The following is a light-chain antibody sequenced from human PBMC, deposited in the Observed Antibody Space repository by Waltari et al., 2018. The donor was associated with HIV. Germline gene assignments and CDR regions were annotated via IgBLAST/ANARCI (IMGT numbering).Light chain of an antibody. Sequence: DVQMTQSPSTLSASVGDRVTITCRASQTISSWLAWYQHKPGKAPKLLIYKTSILESGVPSRFSGSGSGADFTLTISSLQPDDFATYYCQQYNTFGQGTKLEIK. CDR3: QQYNT. CDR1: QTISSW. J-gene: IGKJ2*01. CDR2: KTS. V-gene: IGKV1-5*03.